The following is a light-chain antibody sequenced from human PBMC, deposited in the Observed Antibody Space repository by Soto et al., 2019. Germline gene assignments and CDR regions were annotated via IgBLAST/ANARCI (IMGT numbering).Light chain of an antibody. CDR2: EVS. Sequence: QSALTQPPSTSGSPGQSVTISCTGTSSDVGGYNYVSWYQQHPGKAPKLMIYEVSKRPSGVPDRFSGSKSGNTASLTVSGLQAEDEADYYCSSYAGSDKDVFGTGTKV. V-gene: IGLV2-8*01. CDR1: SSDVGGYNY. CDR3: SSYAGSDKDV. J-gene: IGLJ1*01.